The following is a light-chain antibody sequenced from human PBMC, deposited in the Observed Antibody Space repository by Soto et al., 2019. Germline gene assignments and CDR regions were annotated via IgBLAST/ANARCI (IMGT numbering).Light chain of an antibody. CDR1: QSISSW. CDR2: KAS. CDR3: QQYNRYPFT. V-gene: IGKV1-5*03. J-gene: IGKJ3*01. Sequence: DIQMTQSPSTLSASVGDRVTITCRASQSISSWLAWYQQKPGKAPKLLIYKASSLESGLPSRFSGSGSGTEFTLTISSLQHDDFATYYCQQYNRYPFTFGPGTKVDIK.